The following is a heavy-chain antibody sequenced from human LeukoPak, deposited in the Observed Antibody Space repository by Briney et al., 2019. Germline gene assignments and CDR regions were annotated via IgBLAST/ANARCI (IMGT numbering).Heavy chain of an antibody. Sequence: SETLSLTCAVYGGSFSGYYWNWIRQPPGKGLEWIGEINHSGSTNYNPSLKSRVTISVDTSTNQFSLKLSSVTAADTAVYYCARGGYYGSGRDAFDIWGQGTMVTVSS. CDR2: INHSGST. CDR1: GGSFSGYY. CDR3: ARGGYYGSGRDAFDI. J-gene: IGHJ3*02. V-gene: IGHV4-34*01. D-gene: IGHD3-10*01.